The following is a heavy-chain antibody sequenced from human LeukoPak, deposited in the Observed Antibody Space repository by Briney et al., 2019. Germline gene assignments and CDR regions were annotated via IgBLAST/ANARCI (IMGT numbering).Heavy chain of an antibody. V-gene: IGHV5-10-1*01. CDR2: IDPSDSYT. CDR1: GYSFTNYW. CDR3: ARQDSSGYYSPFDY. J-gene: IGHJ4*02. D-gene: IGHD3-22*01. Sequence: PGGSLRLSCKGSGYSFTNYWISWVRQMPGKGLEWIRRIDPSDSYTNYSPSLQGHVTISADKSISTAYLQWSSLKASDTATYYCARQDSSGYYSPFDYWGQGTLVTVSS.